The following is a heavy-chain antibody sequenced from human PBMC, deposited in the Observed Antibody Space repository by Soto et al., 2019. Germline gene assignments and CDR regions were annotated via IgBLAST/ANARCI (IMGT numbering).Heavy chain of an antibody. CDR2: IDPSDSYT. D-gene: IGHD6-13*01. CDR3: ARREGSIAAAGYYYYYYGMDV. J-gene: IGHJ6*02. CDR1: GYSFTSYW. Sequence: RGESLKISCKGSGYSFTSYWISWVRQMPGKGLEWMGRIDPSDSYTNYSPSFQGHVTISADKSISTAYLQWSSLKASDTAMYYCARREGSIAAAGYYYYYYGMDVWGQGTTVTVSS. V-gene: IGHV5-10-1*01.